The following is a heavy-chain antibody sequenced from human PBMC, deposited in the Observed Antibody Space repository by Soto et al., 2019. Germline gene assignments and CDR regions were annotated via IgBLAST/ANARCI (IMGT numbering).Heavy chain of an antibody. V-gene: IGHV3-21*01. CDR3: TRDASRDSSGRGWCEP. CDR1: GFTFRSFT. D-gene: IGHD6-25*01. Sequence: LGGSLRLSCAASGFTFRSFTMNWVRQAPGKGLEWVSTISSNSAYIYYTDALRGRFTISRDNAKNSLHLQMNSLRAEDTAVYYCTRDASRDSSGRGWCEPWGPGTRVTVSS. J-gene: IGHJ5*02. CDR2: ISSNSAYI.